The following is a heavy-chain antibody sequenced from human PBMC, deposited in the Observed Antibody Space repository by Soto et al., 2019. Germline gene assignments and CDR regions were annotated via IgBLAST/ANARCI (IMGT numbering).Heavy chain of an antibody. J-gene: IGHJ6*02. CDR2: INTNTGNP. D-gene: IGHD3-3*01. CDR3: ARGDEYDFWSGYYYYGMDV. CDR1: GYTFTSYA. V-gene: IGHV7-4-1*01. Sequence: QVQLVQSGSELKKPGASVKVSCKASGYTFTSYAMNWVRQAPGQGLEWMGWINTNTGNPTYAQGFTGRFVFSLDTSVSTEYLQICSLKAEDTAVYYCARGDEYDFWSGYYYYGMDVWGQGTTVTVSS.